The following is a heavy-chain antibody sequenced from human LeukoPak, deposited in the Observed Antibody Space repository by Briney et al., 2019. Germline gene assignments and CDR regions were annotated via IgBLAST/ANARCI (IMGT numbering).Heavy chain of an antibody. CDR2: IYYSGST. D-gene: IGHD3-22*01. V-gene: IGHV4-59*12. CDR1: GGSISTYF. CDR3: ARTPIYYFDNSGYYN. J-gene: IGHJ4*02. Sequence: SETLSLTCTVSGGSISTYFWSWIRQPPGKGLEWIGYIYYSGSTNYNPSLKSRVTISLDTSKNQFSLKLTSVTAADTAVYYCARTPIYYFDNSGYYNWGQGTLVTVSS.